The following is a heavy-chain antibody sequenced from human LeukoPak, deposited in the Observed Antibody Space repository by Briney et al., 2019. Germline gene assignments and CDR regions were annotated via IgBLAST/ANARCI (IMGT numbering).Heavy chain of an antibody. Sequence: PSETLSLTCAVYGGSFSGYYWSWIRQPPGKGLEWIGEINHSGSTNYNPSLKSRVTISVDTSKNQFSLKLSSVTAADTAVYYCARELGDWNFGELYVDYWGQGTLVSVSS. CDR3: ARELGDWNFGELYVDY. D-gene: IGHD3-10*01. CDR2: INHSGST. V-gene: IGHV4-34*01. CDR1: GGSFSGYY. J-gene: IGHJ4*02.